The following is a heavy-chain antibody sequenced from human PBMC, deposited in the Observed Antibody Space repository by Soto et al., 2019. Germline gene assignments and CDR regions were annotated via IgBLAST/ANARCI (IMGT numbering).Heavy chain of an antibody. J-gene: IGHJ4*02. CDR3: ARDPPPPDY. V-gene: IGHV4-30-2*01. Sequence: SETLSLTCAVSGGSISSGGYSWSWIRQPPGKGLEWIGYIYHSGSTYYNSSLKSRVTISVDRSKNQFSLKLSSVTAADTAVYYCARDPPPPDYWGQGTLVTVSS. CDR1: GGSISSGGYS. CDR2: IYHSGST.